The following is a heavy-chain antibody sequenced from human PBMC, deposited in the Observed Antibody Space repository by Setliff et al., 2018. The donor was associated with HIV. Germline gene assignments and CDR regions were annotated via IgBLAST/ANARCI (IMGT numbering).Heavy chain of an antibody. CDR3: VMFSASSG. D-gene: IGHD6-6*01. Sequence: GGSLRLSCAAPGFTFGSYWMHWVRQGPGKGLVWVSCINGDGTITRYADSVKGRFTISRDNAKNTLYLQMNGLRGEDTAVYYCVMFSASSGWGQGTQVTVSS. V-gene: IGHV3-74*01. CDR2: INGDGTIT. CDR1: GFTFGSYW. J-gene: IGHJ4*02.